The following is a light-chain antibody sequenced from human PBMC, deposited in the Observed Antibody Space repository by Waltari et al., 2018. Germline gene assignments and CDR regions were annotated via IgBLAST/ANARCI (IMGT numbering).Light chain of an antibody. Sequence: QSALPPPAPASGCPGQSITISCPGSSNNIGLYYLVSWSQQPPGKAPNLIIFDGIKRPSGVSDRFSGSKSGNTASLTISGLQTEDDADYYCCSYSGSGSFPYVFGPGTRVAVL. V-gene: IGLV2-23*03. CDR1: SNNIGLYYL. CDR2: DGI. J-gene: IGLJ1*01. CDR3: CSYSGSGSFPYV.